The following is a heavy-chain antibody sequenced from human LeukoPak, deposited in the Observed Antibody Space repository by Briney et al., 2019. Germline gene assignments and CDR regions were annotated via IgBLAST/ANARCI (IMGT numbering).Heavy chain of an antibody. D-gene: IGHD3-16*01. Sequence: GGSLRLSCAASGFTFSNAWMSWVRQAPGKGLEWVGRIKSKTDGGTTDYAAPVKGRFTISRDDSKNTLYLQMNSLKTEDTAVYYCTTTFGGSPHAHYYYGMDVWGQGTTVTVSS. CDR1: GFTFSNAW. V-gene: IGHV3-15*01. J-gene: IGHJ6*02. CDR3: TTTFGGSPHAHYYYGMDV. CDR2: IKSKTDGGTT.